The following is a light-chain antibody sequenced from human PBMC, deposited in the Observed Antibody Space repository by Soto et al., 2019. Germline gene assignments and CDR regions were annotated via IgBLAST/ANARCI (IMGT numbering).Light chain of an antibody. J-gene: IGKJ1*01. CDR3: QQYGSSPPT. Sequence: VWTESTGPLSFSPGEKATLSCRASQSVSSSYLAWYQQKPGQAPRLLIYGASSRATGIPDRFSGSGSGTDFTLTISRLEPEDFAVYYCQQYGSSPPTFGHGTQVDI. V-gene: IGKV3-20*01. CDR2: GAS. CDR1: QSVSSSY.